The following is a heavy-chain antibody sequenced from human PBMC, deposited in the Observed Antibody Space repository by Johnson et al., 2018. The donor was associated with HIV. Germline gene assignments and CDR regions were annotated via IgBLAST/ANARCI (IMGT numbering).Heavy chain of an antibody. D-gene: IGHD3-22*01. CDR3: ARGYYDGSWGGTHDAFDI. Sequence: VQLVESGGGLVQPGRSLRLSCAGSGFTFDDYAMHWVRQAPGKGLEWVSGISWNSGSIGYADSVKGRFTISRDNAKNSLYLHMKSLRAEDTAVYYCARGYYDGSWGGTHDAFDIWGQGTMVTVSS. V-gene: IGHV3-9*01. CDR2: ISWNSGSI. J-gene: IGHJ3*02. CDR1: GFTFDDYA.